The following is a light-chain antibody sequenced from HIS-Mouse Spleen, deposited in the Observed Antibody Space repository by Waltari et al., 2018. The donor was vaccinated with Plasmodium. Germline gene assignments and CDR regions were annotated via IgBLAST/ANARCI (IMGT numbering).Light chain of an antibody. CDR1: ALPKQY. J-gene: IGLJ3*02. Sequence: SYELTQPPSVSVSPGQTARITCSGDALPKQYAYWYQQNSGQAPVLVIYEDRKRASGINERFSGSSSGTRANMTSSGDKVEDKADYVCYSTDSSGNHRVFGGGTKLTVL. CDR3: YSTDSSGNHRV. V-gene: IGLV3-10*01. CDR2: EDR.